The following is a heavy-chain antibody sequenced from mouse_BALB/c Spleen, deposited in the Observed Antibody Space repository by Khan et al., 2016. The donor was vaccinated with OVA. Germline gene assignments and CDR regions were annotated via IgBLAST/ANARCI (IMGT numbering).Heavy chain of an antibody. J-gene: IGHJ1*01. V-gene: IGHV1-26*01. CDR1: GYSFTGYY. Sequence: VQLQQSGPDLVKPGASVMISCKASGYSFTGYYIHWVKQSHGKSLEWIGRVNPNNGGTSYNQKFKGKAILTVDKSSNTAYMELRSLTSEDSAVYSCAIYHGYFDVWGAGTTVTVSS. CDR3: AIYHGYFDV. CDR2: VNPNNGGT.